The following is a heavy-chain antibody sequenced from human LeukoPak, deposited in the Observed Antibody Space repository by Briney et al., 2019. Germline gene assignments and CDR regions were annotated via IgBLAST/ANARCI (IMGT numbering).Heavy chain of an antibody. CDR2: ISSSSSYL. CDR3: ARDSLYDYVWGSYRPEHAFDI. CDR1: GFTFSSYS. Sequence: GGSLRLSCAASGFTFSSYSMNWVRQAPGKGLEWVSSISSSSSYLYYADSVKGRFTISRDNAKNSLYLQMNSLRAEDTAVYYCARDSLYDYVWGSYRPEHAFDIWGQGTMVTVSS. V-gene: IGHV3-21*01. D-gene: IGHD3-16*02. J-gene: IGHJ3*02.